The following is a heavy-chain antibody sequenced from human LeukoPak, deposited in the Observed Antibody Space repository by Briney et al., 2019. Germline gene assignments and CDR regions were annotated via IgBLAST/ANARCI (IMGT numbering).Heavy chain of an antibody. CDR2: ISGSGGST. J-gene: IGHJ4*02. Sequence: QPGGSLRLSCAASGFTFSSYAMSWVRQAPGKGLECVSGISGSGGSTYYADSVKGRFTISRDNSKNTLYLQMNSLRAEDTAVYYCARGPRPWSSGWSHRYYFDYWGQGTLVTVSS. V-gene: IGHV3-23*01. CDR3: ARGPRPWSSGWSHRYYFDY. CDR1: GFTFSSYA. D-gene: IGHD6-19*01.